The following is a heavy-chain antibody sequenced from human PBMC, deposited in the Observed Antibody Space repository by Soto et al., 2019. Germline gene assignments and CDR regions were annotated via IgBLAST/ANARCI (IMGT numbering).Heavy chain of an antibody. CDR3: ARSYYDILTGPPWADYYGMDV. D-gene: IGHD3-9*01. CDR1: GYTFTSYD. CDR2: MNPNSGNT. J-gene: IGHJ6*02. Sequence: ASVKVSCKASGYTFTSYDINWVRQATGQGLEWMGWMNPNSGNTGYAQKFQGRVTITADESTSTAYMELSSLRSEDTAVYYCARSYYDILTGPPWADYYGMDVWGQGTTVTVSS. V-gene: IGHV1-8*01.